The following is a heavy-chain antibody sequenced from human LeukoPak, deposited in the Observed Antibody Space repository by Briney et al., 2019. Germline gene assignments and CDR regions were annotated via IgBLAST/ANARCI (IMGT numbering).Heavy chain of an antibody. J-gene: IGHJ1*01. D-gene: IGHD3-22*01. CDR2: IYYSGRT. Sequence: PSETLSLTCIVSGDFVRNSNYYWDWIRQSPGKGLEWIGSIYYSGRTYYNPSLKTRVSMSVDTTKNHFSLKLNSVTAADTAVYYCARRRYYDGSGYLDWGQGTLVSVS. CDR3: ARRRYYDGSGYLD. V-gene: IGHV4-39*01. CDR1: GDFVRNSNYY.